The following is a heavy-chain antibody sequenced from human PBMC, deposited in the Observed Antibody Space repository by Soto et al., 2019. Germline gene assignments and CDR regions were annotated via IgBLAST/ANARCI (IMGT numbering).Heavy chain of an antibody. Sequence: QVQLVESGGGVVQPGRSLRLSCAASGFTFSSYGMHWVRQAPGKGLEWVAVISYDGSNKYYADSVKGRFTISRDNSKNTLYLQMNSLRAEDTAVYYCAKGLKKYYYGMDVWGQGTTVTVSS. CDR2: ISYDGSNK. CDR3: AKGLKKYYYGMDV. J-gene: IGHJ6*02. V-gene: IGHV3-30*18. CDR1: GFTFSSYG.